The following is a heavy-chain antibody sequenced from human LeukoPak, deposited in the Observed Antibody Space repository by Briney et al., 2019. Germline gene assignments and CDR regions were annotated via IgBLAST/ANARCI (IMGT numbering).Heavy chain of an antibody. D-gene: IGHD3-9*01. J-gene: IGHJ6*02. CDR3: ARHSDTYYYYYGMDV. V-gene: IGHV5-10-1*01. CDR1: GYSSTSYW. Sequence: LGESLKISCKGSGYSSTSYWIYWVRQMPGKGLEWMGRIDPSDSYANYSPSFQGHVTISADKSISTAYLQWSSLKASDTAMYYCARHSDTYYYYYGMDVWGQGTTVTVSS. CDR2: IDPSDSYA.